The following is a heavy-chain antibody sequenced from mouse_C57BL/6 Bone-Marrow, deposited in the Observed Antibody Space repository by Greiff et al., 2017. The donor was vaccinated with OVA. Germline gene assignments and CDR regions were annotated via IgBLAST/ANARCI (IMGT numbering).Heavy chain of an antibody. CDR2: IYPGNSDT. J-gene: IGHJ4*01. V-gene: IGHV1-5*01. Sequence: VQLKESGTVLARPGASVKMSGKTWGDKGKREGTHWVKQRPGQGLEWIGAIYPGNSDTSYNQKFKGQAKLTAVTSASTAYMELSSLTNEDSAVYYCTRWKSYSNYEGDYAMDDWGQGTSVTVSS. CDR1: GDKGKREG. D-gene: IGHD2-5*01. CDR3: TRWKSYSNYEGDYAMDD.